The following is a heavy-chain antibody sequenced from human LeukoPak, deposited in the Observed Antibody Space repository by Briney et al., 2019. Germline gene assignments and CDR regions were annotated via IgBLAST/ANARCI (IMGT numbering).Heavy chain of an antibody. D-gene: IGHD3-22*01. CDR2: INSDGSST. Sequence: PGGSLRLSCAASGFTFSSYWMHWVRQAPGKGLVWVSRINSDGSSTSYADSVKGRFTISRDNAKNTLYLQMNSLRAEDTAVYYCARDLSGYYYEDAFDIWGQGTMVTVSS. CDR3: ARDLSGYYYEDAFDI. J-gene: IGHJ3*02. V-gene: IGHV3-74*01. CDR1: GFTFSSYW.